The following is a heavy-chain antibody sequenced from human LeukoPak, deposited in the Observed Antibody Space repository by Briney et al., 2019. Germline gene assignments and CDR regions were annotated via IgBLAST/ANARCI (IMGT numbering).Heavy chain of an antibody. Sequence: SETLSLTCTVSGASISSTSYYWGWIRQPPGKGLEWIGSIYYSGSTHYNPSLKSRVTISVDTSKNQFSLKLSSVTAADTAVYYCAMSITMIIVIIKRPPTIDYWGQGTLVTVSS. CDR1: GASISSTSYY. CDR2: IYYSGST. D-gene: IGHD3-22*01. CDR3: AMSITMIIVIIKRPPTIDY. J-gene: IGHJ4*02. V-gene: IGHV4-39*07.